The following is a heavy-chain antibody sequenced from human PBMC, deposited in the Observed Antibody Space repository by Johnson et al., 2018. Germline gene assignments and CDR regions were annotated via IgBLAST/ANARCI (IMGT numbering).Heavy chain of an antibody. Sequence: VQLVESGGGVVQPGRSLRLSCAASGFTFSSYGMHWVRQAPGKGLEGVAVIWYDGSNKYDADSVKGRFTIARDNSKNTLYLQMNGLRAEDTAVCYFARGSSGRSLYYSYGMDVWGQGTTVTVSS. CDR2: IWYDGSNK. V-gene: IGHV3-33*01. D-gene: IGHD6-19*01. CDR1: GFTFSSYG. J-gene: IGHJ6*02. CDR3: ARGSSGRSLYYSYGMDV.